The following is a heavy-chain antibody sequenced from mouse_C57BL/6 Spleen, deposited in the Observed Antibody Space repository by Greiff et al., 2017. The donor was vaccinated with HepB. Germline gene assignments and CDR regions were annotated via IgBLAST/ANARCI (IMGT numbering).Heavy chain of an antibody. V-gene: IGHV1-42*01. D-gene: IGHD1-1*01. CDR3: ALYYYGSLYYFDY. J-gene: IGHJ2*01. CDR2: INPSTGGT. Sequence: VHVKQSGPELVKPGASVKISCKASGYSFTGYYMNWVKQSPEKSLEWIGEINPSTGGTTFNQKFKAKATLTVDKSSSTAYMQLKSLTSEDSAVYYCALYYYGSLYYFDYWGQGTTLTVSS. CDR1: GYSFTGYY.